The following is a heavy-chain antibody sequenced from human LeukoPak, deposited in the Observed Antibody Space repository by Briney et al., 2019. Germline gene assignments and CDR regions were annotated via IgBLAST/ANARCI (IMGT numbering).Heavy chain of an antibody. CDR2: INPNSGGT. V-gene: IGHV1-2*02. J-gene: IGHJ4*02. CDR1: GYTFTGYY. Sequence: ASVKVSCKASGYTFTGYYIYWVRQAPGQGLEWMGWINPNSGGTNNAQKFQGRVTMTRDTSTSTVYMELSSLRSEDTAVYYCARDACGGDCPSYYFDYWGQGTLVTVSS. D-gene: IGHD2-21*02. CDR3: ARDACGGDCPSYYFDY.